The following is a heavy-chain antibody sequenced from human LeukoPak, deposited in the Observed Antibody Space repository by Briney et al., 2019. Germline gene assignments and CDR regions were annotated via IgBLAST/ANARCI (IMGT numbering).Heavy chain of an antibody. V-gene: IGHV4-34*01. CDR2: INHSGST. D-gene: IGHD3-10*02. CDR1: GGSFSGYY. CDR3: AIMLGQGSDY. Sequence: SETLSLTCAVYGGSFSGYYWSWIRQPPGKGLEWIGEINHSGSTNYNPSLKSRVTISVDTSKNQFSLKLSSVTAADTAVYYCAIMLGQGSDYWGQGTLVTVSS. J-gene: IGHJ4*02.